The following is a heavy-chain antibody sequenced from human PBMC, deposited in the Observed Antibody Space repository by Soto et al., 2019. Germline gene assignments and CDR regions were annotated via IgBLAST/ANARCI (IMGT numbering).Heavy chain of an antibody. Sequence: EVQLVESGGGLVKPGGSLRLSCAASGFTFSSYSMNWVRQAPGKGLEWVSSISSSSSYIYYADSVKGRFTISRDNAKNLIYRKMNSKRAEDTAVYDCARDPLGSGAGMYGMDVSGQGTTVTVFS. CDR3: ARDPLGSGAGMYGMDV. V-gene: IGHV3-21*01. CDR2: ISSSSSYI. CDR1: GFTFSSYS. J-gene: IGHJ6*02. D-gene: IGHD2-8*02.